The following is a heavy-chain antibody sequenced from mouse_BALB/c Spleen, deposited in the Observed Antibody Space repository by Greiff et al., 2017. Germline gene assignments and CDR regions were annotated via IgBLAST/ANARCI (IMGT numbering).Heavy chain of an antibody. J-gene: IGHJ1*01. Sequence: EVKVVESGGGLVKPGGSLKLSCAASGFTFSSYAMSWVRQTPEKRLEWVASISSGGSTYYPDSVKGRFTISRDNARNILYLQMSSLRSEDTAMYYCARGGGYGYWYFDVWGAGTTVTVSS. CDR2: ISSGGST. D-gene: IGHD1-1*01. CDR3: ARGGGYGYWYFDV. V-gene: IGHV5-6-5*01. CDR1: GFTFSSYA.